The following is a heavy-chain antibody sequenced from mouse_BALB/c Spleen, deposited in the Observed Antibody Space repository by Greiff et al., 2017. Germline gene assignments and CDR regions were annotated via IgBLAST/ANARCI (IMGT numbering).Heavy chain of an antibody. CDR3: TTAGPHYYGSWFAY. CDR1: GYTFTSYW. Sequence: QLQQSGTVLARPGASVKMSCKASGYTFTSYWMHWVKQRPGQGLEWIGAIYPGNSDTSYNQKFKGKAKLTAVTSTSTAYMELSSLTNEDSAVYYCTTAGPHYYGSWFAYWGQGTLVTVSA. D-gene: IGHD1-1*01. V-gene: IGHV1-5*01. CDR2: IYPGNSDT. J-gene: IGHJ3*01.